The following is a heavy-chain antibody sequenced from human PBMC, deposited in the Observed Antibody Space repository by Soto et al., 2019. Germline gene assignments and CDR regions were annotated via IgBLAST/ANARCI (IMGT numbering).Heavy chain of an antibody. V-gene: IGHV4-31*03. CDR3: SRRDGGDAFDI. CDR2: IYYSGST. CDR1: GGSISSGGYY. Sequence: QVQLQESGPGLVKPSQTLSLTCTVSGGSISSGGYYWSWIRQHPGKGLEWIGYIYYSGSTYYNPSLKSXXTXSXXTSKNQFSLKLSSVTAADTAVYYCSRRDGGDAFDIWGQGTMVTVSS. D-gene: IGHD3-10*01. J-gene: IGHJ3*02.